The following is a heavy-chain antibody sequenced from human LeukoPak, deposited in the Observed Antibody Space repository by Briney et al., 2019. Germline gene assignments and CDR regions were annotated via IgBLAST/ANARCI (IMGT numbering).Heavy chain of an antibody. CDR1: GFTFSNYW. J-gene: IGHJ4*02. D-gene: IGHD6-19*01. Sequence: PGGSLRLSCAASGFTFSNYWMSWVRQAPGKGLEWVANIKRDGSDNYYVGSVKGRFTISRDNAKNSLYLQMSSLRAEDTAIYYCARALYNRGWYPDYFDSWGQGTLVTVSA. V-gene: IGHV3-7*01. CDR2: IKRDGSDN. CDR3: ARALYNRGWYPDYFDS.